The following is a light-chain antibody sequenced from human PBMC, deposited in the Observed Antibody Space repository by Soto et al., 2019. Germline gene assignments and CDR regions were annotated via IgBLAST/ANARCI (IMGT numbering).Light chain of an antibody. Sequence: QSVLTQPASVSGSPGQSITISCTGTSSDVGGYNYVSWYQQLPGKAPKLMIYDVSDRPSGVSNRFSGSKSGNTASLTISGLQAEDEADYYYSSYTSSSLYVFGTGTKV. CDR2: DVS. CDR1: SSDVGGYNY. J-gene: IGLJ1*01. CDR3: SSYTSSSLYV. V-gene: IGLV2-14*01.